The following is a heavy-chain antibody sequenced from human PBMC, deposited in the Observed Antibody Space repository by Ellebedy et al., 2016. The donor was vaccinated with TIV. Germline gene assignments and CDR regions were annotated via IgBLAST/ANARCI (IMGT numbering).Heavy chain of an antibody. CDR1: GFTVTGDS. D-gene: IGHD2-2*01. CDR3: VRFAFNYAMDS. V-gene: IGHV3-7*01. Sequence: GESLKISCAASGFTVTGDSMSWVRQAPGKGLEWVAHIMENGYERYYVDSVKGRFTISRDNAKNSVYWQMNSLRADDTSVFYCVRFAFNYAMDSWGQGTLVTVSS. J-gene: IGHJ5*01. CDR2: IMENGYER.